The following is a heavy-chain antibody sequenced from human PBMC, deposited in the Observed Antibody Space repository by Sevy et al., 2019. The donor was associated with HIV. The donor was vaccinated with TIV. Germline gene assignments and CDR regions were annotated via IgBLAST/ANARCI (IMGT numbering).Heavy chain of an antibody. Sequence: ASVKVSCKASGYGLTNYALNWVRQAPGQGLEWMGWISTDTGNPTYAQGFTGRFVFSWDTSVSTTYLQITSLKAEDTAIFYCARDKYRKQLDFWGQGTLVTVSS. V-gene: IGHV7-4-1*02. D-gene: IGHD1-1*01. CDR3: ARDKYRKQLDF. CDR2: ISTDTGNP. J-gene: IGHJ4*02. CDR1: GYGLTNYA.